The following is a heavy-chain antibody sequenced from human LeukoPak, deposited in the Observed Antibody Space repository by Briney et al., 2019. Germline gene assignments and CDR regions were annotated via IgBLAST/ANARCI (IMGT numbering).Heavy chain of an antibody. CDR1: GYTFTTYY. CDR2: INLTGGST. V-gene: IGHV1-46*01. D-gene: IGHD4-17*01. Sequence: ASVKVSCKASGYTFTTYYIHWVRQAPGQGLEWMGIINLTGGSTSYAQKFQGRVTMTRDTSTSTVYMELSSLRSEDTAVYYCARDPTVTTARVPIYYYGMDVWGQGTTVTVSS. J-gene: IGHJ6*02. CDR3: ARDPTVTTARVPIYYYGMDV.